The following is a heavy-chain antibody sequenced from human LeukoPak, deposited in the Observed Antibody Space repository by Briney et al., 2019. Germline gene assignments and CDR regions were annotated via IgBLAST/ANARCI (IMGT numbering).Heavy chain of an antibody. Sequence: ASVKVSCKASGGTFSSYAISWVRQAPGQGLEWMGGIIPIFGTANYAQKFQGRVTITADESTSTAYMELSSLRSEDTAVYYCAREGLELHNDAFDIWGQGTMVTVSS. CDR1: GGTFSSYA. D-gene: IGHD1-7*01. J-gene: IGHJ3*02. CDR3: AREGLELHNDAFDI. CDR2: IIPIFGTA. V-gene: IGHV1-69*13.